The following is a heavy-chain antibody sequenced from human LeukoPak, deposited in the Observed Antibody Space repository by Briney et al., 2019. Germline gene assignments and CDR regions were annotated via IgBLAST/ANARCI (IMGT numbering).Heavy chain of an antibody. Sequence: ASVKVSCKASGYTFTGYYMHWVRQAPGQGLEWMGWINPNSGGTNYAQKFQGRVTMTRDTSISTAYMELSRLRSDDTAVHYCASLCFGEDDDYYYGMDVWGQGTTVTVSS. V-gene: IGHV1-2*02. CDR3: ASLCFGEDDDYYYGMDV. CDR2: INPNSGGT. CDR1: GYTFTGYY. D-gene: IGHD3-10*01. J-gene: IGHJ6*02.